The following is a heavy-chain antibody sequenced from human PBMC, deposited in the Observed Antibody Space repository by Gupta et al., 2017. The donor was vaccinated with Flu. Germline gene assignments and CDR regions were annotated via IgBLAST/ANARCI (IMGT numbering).Heavy chain of an antibody. J-gene: IGHJ5*02. V-gene: IGHV3-7*01. D-gene: IGHD4-17*01. CDR2: IKQDGSEK. CDR1: GFTFSNYW. CDR3: VRDLRFQGDT. Sequence: EVQLVESGGGLVQPGGSLRLSCAASGFTFSNYWMTWVRQAPGKGPEWVGNIKQDGSEKYFGESVKGRFTISRDNAKNSVFLHMNNLRAEDTAVYYCVRDLRFQGDTWGQGTLVTVSS.